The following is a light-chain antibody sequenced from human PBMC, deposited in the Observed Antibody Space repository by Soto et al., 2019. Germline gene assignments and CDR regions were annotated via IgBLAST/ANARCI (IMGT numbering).Light chain of an antibody. CDR1: QSVSSN. Sequence: EIVMTQSPCTLSLSPGETATLSCRASQSVSSNYVAWFHQKPGQAPRLLIYDASNRATDIPARFSGSGSGTDFTLTISSLEPEDFAVYYCQQRSNGPPFTVGQGTRLEIK. CDR3: QQRSNGPPFT. V-gene: IGKV3-11*01. CDR2: DAS. J-gene: IGKJ5*01.